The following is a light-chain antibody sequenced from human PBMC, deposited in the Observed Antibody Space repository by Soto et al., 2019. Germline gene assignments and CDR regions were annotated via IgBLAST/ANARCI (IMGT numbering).Light chain of an antibody. CDR2: TAS. CDR1: QSISSY. J-gene: IGKJ2*01. V-gene: IGKV1-39*01. Sequence: DIQMTQSPSSLSASVGDRVTITCRASQSISSYLNWYQQKAGKAPNLLIYTASNLESGVPPRFSGSGSGTDFTLTISSLQPEDFATYFCQQYNSYYTFGQGTKVDIK. CDR3: QQYNSYYT.